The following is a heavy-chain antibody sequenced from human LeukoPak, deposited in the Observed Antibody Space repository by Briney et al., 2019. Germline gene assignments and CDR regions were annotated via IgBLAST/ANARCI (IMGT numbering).Heavy chain of an antibody. D-gene: IGHD5-18*01. J-gene: IGHJ4*02. CDR1: GGSISSSSYY. CDR3: ARTQRQYSYGPLGY. CDR2: IYYSGST. V-gene: IGHV4-39*01. Sequence: PSETLSLTCTVSGGSISSSSYYWGWIRQPPGKGLEWFGSIYYSGSTYYNPSLKSRVTISVDTSKNQFSLKLSSVTAADTAVYYCARTQRQYSYGPLGYWGQGTLVTVSA.